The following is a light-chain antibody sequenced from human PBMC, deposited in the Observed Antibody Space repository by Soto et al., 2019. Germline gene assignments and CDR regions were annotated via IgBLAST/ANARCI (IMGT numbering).Light chain of an antibody. CDR1: SSDVGGYNY. CDR2: EVS. CDR3: SSYTSSSPDWV. V-gene: IGLV2-14*01. Sequence: QSALTQPASVSGSPGQSITISCTGTSSDVGGYNYVSWYQQHPGKAPKLMIYEVSNRPSGVSNRFSGSKSGNTASLTISGLQAEDEADYYCSSYTSSSPDWVFGVGTKLTVL. J-gene: IGLJ3*02.